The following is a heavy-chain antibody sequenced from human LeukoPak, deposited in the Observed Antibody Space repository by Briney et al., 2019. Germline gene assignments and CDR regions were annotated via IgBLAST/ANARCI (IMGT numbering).Heavy chain of an antibody. CDR1: GFTFSSYT. D-gene: IGHD7-27*01. Sequence: LPGGSLRLSCTASGFTFSSYTMSWVRQAPGKGLKWVSTITTGGPNTYYADSVKGRFTVSRDDSKNTLYLRMNSLRAEDTAVYYCAKDGGLWVSAHWGDSWGRGTLVTVSS. CDR3: AKDGGLWVSAHWGDS. CDR2: ITTGGPNT. J-gene: IGHJ4*02. V-gene: IGHV3-23*01.